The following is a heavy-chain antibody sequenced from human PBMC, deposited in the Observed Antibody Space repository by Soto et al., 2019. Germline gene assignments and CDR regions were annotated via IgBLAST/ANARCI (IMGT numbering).Heavy chain of an antibody. CDR3: ARQGPASILNTWFDP. Sequence: PSETLSLTCTVSGGSISSYYWSWIRQPPGKGLEWIGYIYYSGSTNYNPSLKSQATISLDTSKNQFSLKLSSVTAADTAVYYCARQGPASILNTWFDPWGQGALVTVSS. J-gene: IGHJ5*02. V-gene: IGHV4-59*01. CDR2: IYYSGST. CDR1: GGSISSYY. D-gene: IGHD2-2*01.